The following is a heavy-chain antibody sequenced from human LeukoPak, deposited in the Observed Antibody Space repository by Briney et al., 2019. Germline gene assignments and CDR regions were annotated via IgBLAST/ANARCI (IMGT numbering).Heavy chain of an antibody. Sequence: GGSLRLSCAASGFTFSNYAMSWVRQAPGKGLEWVSAISGSGGTTYYADSVKGRFTISRDNSMNTLYLQMNSLRAEDTAVFYCARGDCSSNSCSSTPKNWFDPWGQGTLVSVSS. CDR1: GFTFSNYA. CDR2: ISGSGGTT. J-gene: IGHJ5*02. D-gene: IGHD2-2*01. V-gene: IGHV3-23*01. CDR3: ARGDCSSNSCSSTPKNWFDP.